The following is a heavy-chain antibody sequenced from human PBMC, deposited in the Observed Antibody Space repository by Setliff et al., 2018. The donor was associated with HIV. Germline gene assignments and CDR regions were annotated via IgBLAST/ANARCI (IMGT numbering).Heavy chain of an antibody. J-gene: IGHJ4*02. CDR1: GFTFGDYD. V-gene: IGHV3-49*04. Sequence: GGSLRLSCTASGFTFGDYDMGWVRQAPGKGREWVGFIRSKAYGGTTEYAASVKGRFTISRDDSKSISYLQMNSLKTEDTAVSYCTRAPPWGGYFDYWGQVTLVTSPQ. CDR2: IRSKAYGGTT. CDR3: TRAPPWGGYFDY. D-gene: IGHD3-16*01.